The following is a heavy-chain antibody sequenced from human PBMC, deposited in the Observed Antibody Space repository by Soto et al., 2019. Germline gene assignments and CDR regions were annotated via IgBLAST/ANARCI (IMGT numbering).Heavy chain of an antibody. CDR1: GGAFSSNA. Sequence: QVQLVQSGAEVKKPGSSVKVFCKVSGGAFSSNAIDWVRQAPGQGLEWMGRIIPIPGKANYAHNFQGRVTITADESTNTAHMELSSLRSEDTAVYYCARGYCSVGSCYGYYGMDVWGQGTTVTVSS. D-gene: IGHD2-15*01. CDR3: ARGYCSVGSCYGYYGMDV. J-gene: IGHJ6*02. V-gene: IGHV1-69*11. CDR2: IIPIPGKA.